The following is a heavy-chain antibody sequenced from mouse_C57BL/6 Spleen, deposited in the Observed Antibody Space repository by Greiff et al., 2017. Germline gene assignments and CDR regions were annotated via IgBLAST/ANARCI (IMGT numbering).Heavy chain of an antibody. J-gene: IGHJ3*01. CDR3: VRQAYYYGSSFAWFAY. V-gene: IGHV10-1*01. CDR1: GFSFNTYA. D-gene: IGHD1-1*01. Sequence: EVKLVESGGGLVQPKGSLKLSCAASGFSFNTYAMNWVRQAPGKGLEWVARIRSKSNNYATYYADSVKDRFTISRDDSESMLYLQMNNLKTEDTAMYYWVRQAYYYGSSFAWFAYWGQGTLVTVSA. CDR2: IRSKSNNYAT.